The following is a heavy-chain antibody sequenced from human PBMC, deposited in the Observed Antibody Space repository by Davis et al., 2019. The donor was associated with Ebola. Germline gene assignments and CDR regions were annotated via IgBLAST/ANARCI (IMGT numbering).Heavy chain of an antibody. D-gene: IGHD6-19*01. Sequence: PSETLSLTCAVSGGSISSSNWWSWVRQPPGKGLEWIGEIYHSGSTNYNPSLKSRVTISVDKSKNQFSLKLSSVTAADTAVYYCASRRIAVAAYFDYWGQGTLVTVSS. V-gene: IGHV4-4*02. CDR1: GGSISSSNW. CDR3: ASRRIAVAAYFDY. CDR2: IYHSGST. J-gene: IGHJ4*02.